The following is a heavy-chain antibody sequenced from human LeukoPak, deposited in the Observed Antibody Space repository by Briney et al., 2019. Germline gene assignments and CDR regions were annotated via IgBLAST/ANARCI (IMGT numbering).Heavy chain of an antibody. CDR3: ARGYGDYVWYFDL. CDR2: INAGNGNT. J-gene: IGHJ2*01. V-gene: IGHV1-3*01. CDR1: GYTFTSYA. D-gene: IGHD4-17*01. Sequence: ASVKVSRKASGYTFTSYAMHWVRQAPGQRLEWMGWINAGNGNTKYSQKLQGRVTITRDTSASTAYMELSSLRSEDTAVYYCARGYGDYVWYFDLWGRGTLVTVSS.